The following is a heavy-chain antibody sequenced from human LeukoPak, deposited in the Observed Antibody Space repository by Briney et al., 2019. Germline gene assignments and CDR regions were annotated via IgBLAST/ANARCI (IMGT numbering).Heavy chain of an antibody. Sequence: SETLSLTCTVSGASITSSNYYWLWLRQPPGKGLEWIGSIYYTGITYYNPSLKSRVTISVDTSKYQCSLKLSSVTAADTAVYYCARQYSSGWYPDTFDYWGQGTLVTVSS. CDR1: GASITSSNYY. D-gene: IGHD6-19*01. J-gene: IGHJ4*02. V-gene: IGHV4-39*07. CDR2: IYYTGIT. CDR3: ARQYSSGWYPDTFDY.